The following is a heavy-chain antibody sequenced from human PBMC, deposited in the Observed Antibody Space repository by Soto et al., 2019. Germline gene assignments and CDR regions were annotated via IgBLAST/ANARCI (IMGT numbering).Heavy chain of an antibody. Sequence: GGSLRLSCATSGFSFSNYATSWVRQAPGKGLEWVAAITSVGYTYYVDSLKGRFTISRDNSKNTLYLQMNSLRAEDTAVYYCAKDLIDYSNSYFDYWGQGTLVTVSS. CDR2: ITSVGYT. V-gene: IGHV3-23*01. J-gene: IGHJ4*02. CDR3: AKDLIDYSNSYFDY. CDR1: GFSFSNYA. D-gene: IGHD4-4*01.